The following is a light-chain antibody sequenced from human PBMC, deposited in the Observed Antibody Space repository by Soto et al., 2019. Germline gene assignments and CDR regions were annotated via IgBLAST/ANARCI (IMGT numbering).Light chain of an antibody. V-gene: IGKV3-20*01. CDR2: GTS. Sequence: EIVLTQSPGTLSLSPGERATLSCRASQSVSSAYLAWYQQKPGQTPRQLIYGTSTRATGVPGRFSGSGSGTEFPLTISRLEPEDFAVYYCQQYVTSRWTFGPGNMVQI. CDR3: QQYVTSRWT. J-gene: IGKJ1*01. CDR1: QSVSSAY.